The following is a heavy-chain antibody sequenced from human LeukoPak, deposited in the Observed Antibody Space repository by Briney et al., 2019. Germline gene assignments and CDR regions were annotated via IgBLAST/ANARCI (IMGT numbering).Heavy chain of an antibody. V-gene: IGHV4-39*07. Sequence: SETLSLTCTVSGGSISSSSYYWGWIRQPPGKGLEWIGSIYYSGGTYYNPSLKSRVTISVDTSKNQFSLKLSSVTAADTAVYYCARLRGTVLRYFDWLSEGVSRWFDPWGQGTLVTVSS. J-gene: IGHJ5*02. CDR3: ARLRGTVLRYFDWLSEGVSRWFDP. CDR2: IYYSGGT. D-gene: IGHD3-9*01. CDR1: GGSISSSSYY.